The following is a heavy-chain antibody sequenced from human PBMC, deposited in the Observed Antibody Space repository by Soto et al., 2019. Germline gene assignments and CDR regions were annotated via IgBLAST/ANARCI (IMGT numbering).Heavy chain of an antibody. D-gene: IGHD6-19*01. V-gene: IGHV1-69*02. CDR1: GGSFSSYT. CDR3: ARSPPTGDSSGWYVGGGFDP. J-gene: IGHJ5*02. CDR2: IIPIIGIA. Sequence: ASVKVSCKASGGSFSSYTISWVRQAPGQGLEWMGRIIPIIGIANYAQKFQGRVTITADKSTSTAYMELSSLRSEDTAVYYCARSPPTGDSSGWYVGGGFDPWGQGTLVTVS.